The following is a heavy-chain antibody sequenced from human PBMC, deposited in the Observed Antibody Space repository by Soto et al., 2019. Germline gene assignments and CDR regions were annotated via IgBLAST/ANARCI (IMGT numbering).Heavy chain of an antibody. CDR2: ISSSSSYI. Sequence: GGSLRLSCAASGFTFSSYSMNWVRQAPGKGLEWVSSISSSSSYIYYADSVKGRFTISRDNAKNSLYLQMNSLRAEDTAVYYCARGQGVPAAMADIVATILGYWGQGTLVTV. CDR1: GFTFSSYS. V-gene: IGHV3-21*01. J-gene: IGHJ4*02. CDR3: ARGQGVPAAMADIVATILGY. D-gene: IGHD5-12*01.